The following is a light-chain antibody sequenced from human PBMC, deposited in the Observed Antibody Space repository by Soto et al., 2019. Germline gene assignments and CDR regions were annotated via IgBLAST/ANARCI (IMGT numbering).Light chain of an antibody. V-gene: IGLV2-23*03. J-gene: IGLJ2*01. CDR1: SSDVGSYNL. CDR2: EGS. Sequence: QSALTQPASVSGSPGQSITISCTGTSSDVGSYNLVSWYQQHPGKAPKLMIYEGSKRPSGVSNRLSGSKSGNTASLTISGLQAEDEADYYWCSCAGSSTLVVFGGGTQLTVL. CDR3: CSCAGSSTLVV.